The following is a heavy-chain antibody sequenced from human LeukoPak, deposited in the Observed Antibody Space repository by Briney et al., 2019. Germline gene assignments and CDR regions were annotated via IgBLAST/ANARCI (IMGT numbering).Heavy chain of an antibody. Sequence: SETLSLTCTVSGGSISSGSYYWSWIRQPAGKGLEWIGRIYTSGSTNYNPSLKSRVTISVDTSKNQFSLKLSSVTAADTAVYYCASVQWRGYYDSSGYDYWGQETLVTVSS. CDR2: IYTSGST. V-gene: IGHV4-61*02. J-gene: IGHJ4*02. CDR1: GGSISSGSYY. CDR3: ASVQWRGYYDSSGYDY. D-gene: IGHD3-22*01.